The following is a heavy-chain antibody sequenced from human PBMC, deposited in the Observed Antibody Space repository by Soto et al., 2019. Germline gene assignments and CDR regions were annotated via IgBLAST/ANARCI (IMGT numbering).Heavy chain of an antibody. D-gene: IGHD6-19*01. Sequence: GGSLRLSCAASGFTFSSYSMNWVRQAPGKGLEWVSSISSSSSYIYYADSVKGRFTISRDNAKNSLYLQMNSLRAEDTAVYYCARDSIAVAGTDYWGQGTLVTVSS. CDR1: GFTFSSYS. V-gene: IGHV3-21*01. CDR3: ARDSIAVAGTDY. J-gene: IGHJ4*02. CDR2: ISSSSSYI.